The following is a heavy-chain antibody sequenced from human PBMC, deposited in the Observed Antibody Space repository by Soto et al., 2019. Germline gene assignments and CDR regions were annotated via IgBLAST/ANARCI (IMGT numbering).Heavy chain of an antibody. D-gene: IGHD3-3*01. CDR2: ISSSGSTI. CDR3: ARLYYDFWSGYLVPGGDY. J-gene: IGHJ4*02. CDR1: GFTFSSYE. Sequence: PGGSLRLSCAASGFTFSSYEMNWVRQAPGKGLEWVSYISSSGSTIYYADSVKGRFTISRDNAKNSLYLQMNSLRAEDTAVYYCARLYYDFWSGYLVPGGDYWGQGTLVTVSS. V-gene: IGHV3-48*03.